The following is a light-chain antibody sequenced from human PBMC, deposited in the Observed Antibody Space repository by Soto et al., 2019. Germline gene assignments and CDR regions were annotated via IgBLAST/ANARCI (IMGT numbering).Light chain of an antibody. J-gene: IGKJ1*01. Sequence: EIVLTHSPGTLSLSPCERATLSSSASQSVSSTYLAWYQQKPGQAPRLLIYGASNRATGIPDRFSGSGSGTDFTLTISTLEPQDFAVYFCQQYGSSPRTFGQGTKVDIK. CDR3: QQYGSSPRT. CDR1: QSVSSTY. CDR2: GAS. V-gene: IGKV3-20*01.